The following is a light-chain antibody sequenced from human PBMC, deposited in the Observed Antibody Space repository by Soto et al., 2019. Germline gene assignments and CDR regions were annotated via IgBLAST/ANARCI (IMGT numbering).Light chain of an antibody. CDR3: QQYDSYSSGP. CDR1: QGIRND. Sequence: IQITQFPSSLSASVGDRVTITCRASQGIRNDLGWYQQKPGKAPKLLIYAASSLQSGVPSRFSGSGSGTEFTLTISNLQPDDFATYYCQQYDSYSSGPFGQGTKVDIK. V-gene: IGKV1-17*02. J-gene: IGKJ1*01. CDR2: AAS.